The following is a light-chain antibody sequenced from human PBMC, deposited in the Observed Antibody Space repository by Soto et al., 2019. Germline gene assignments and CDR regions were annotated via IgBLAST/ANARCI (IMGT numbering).Light chain of an antibody. CDR3: NSHPSSTIGV. Sequence: QSALTQPASVSGSPGQSITISCTGTSSDVGGYDLVSWYQLHPGKAPKLIIYEVSTRPSGLSNRFSGSKSGNTASLTISGLQAEAEADYYCNSHPSSTIGVFGGGTKLTVL. CDR1: SSDVGGYDL. J-gene: IGLJ3*02. V-gene: IGLV2-14*01. CDR2: EVS.